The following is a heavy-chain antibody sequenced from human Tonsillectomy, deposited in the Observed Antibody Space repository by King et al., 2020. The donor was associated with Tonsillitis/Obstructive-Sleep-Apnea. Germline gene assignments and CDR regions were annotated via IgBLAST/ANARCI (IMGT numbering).Heavy chain of an antibody. CDR2: IYHSGTT. J-gene: IGHJ2*01. CDR3: ARSFGDYSHWYFDL. D-gene: IGHD4-17*01. V-gene: IGHV4-31*03. CDR1: GGSISGGIYY. Sequence: QLQESGPGLVQPSQTLPLTCTASGGSISGGIYYCSWIRQRPGKGLEWIGYIYHSGTTYYNPSLKSRVTLSVDTSKNQFSLKVNSVTAADAAVYFCARSFGDYSHWYFDLWGRGTLVTVSS.